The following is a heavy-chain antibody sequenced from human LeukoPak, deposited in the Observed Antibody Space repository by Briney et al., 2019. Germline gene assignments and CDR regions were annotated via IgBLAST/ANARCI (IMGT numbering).Heavy chain of an antibody. Sequence: PGGSLRLSCAASGFTFSDYYMSWIRQAPGKGLEWVGEINHRGSTYYNPSLMSRITISVDTSKNQLSLKLSSVTAADTAVYYCEREFTSTSPPVTWGQGSLVTVSS. CDR2: INHRGST. J-gene: IGHJ4*02. CDR3: EREFTSTSPPVT. V-gene: IGHV4-34*01. D-gene: IGHD2-2*01. CDR1: GFTFSDYY.